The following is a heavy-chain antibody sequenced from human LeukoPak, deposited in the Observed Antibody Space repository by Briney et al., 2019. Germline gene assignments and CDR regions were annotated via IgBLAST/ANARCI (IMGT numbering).Heavy chain of an antibody. CDR1: GYTLTELS. CDR2: FDPEDGET. V-gene: IGHV1-24*01. D-gene: IGHD6-13*01. Sequence: GASVKVSCKVSGYTLTELSMHWVRQAPGKGPEWMGGFDPEDGETIYAQKFQGRVTMTEDTSTDTAYMELSSLRSEDTAVYYCATDLAAAGNFYFDYWGQGTLVTVSS. J-gene: IGHJ4*02. CDR3: ATDLAAAGNFYFDY.